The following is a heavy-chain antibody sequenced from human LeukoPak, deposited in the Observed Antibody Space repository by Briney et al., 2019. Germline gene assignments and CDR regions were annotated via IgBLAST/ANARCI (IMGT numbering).Heavy chain of an antibody. CDR2: IRHDGSDE. J-gene: IGHJ4*02. Sequence: GGSLRLSCVASGFKFSDYYMSWVRQAPGKGLEWVADIRHDGSDEYNVDSVKGRLTISRDNAKNSLFLQMNSLRAEDTAVYYCARDGFGSYFSLDSWGQGALVTVSS. CDR3: ARDGFGSYFSLDS. V-gene: IGHV3-7*04. D-gene: IGHD3-10*01. CDR1: GFKFSDYY.